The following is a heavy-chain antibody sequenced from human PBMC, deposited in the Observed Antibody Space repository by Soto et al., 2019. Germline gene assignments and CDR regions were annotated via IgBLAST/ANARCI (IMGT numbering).Heavy chain of an antibody. D-gene: IGHD3-10*01. CDR3: ARAGIWFGSRLDY. V-gene: IGHV4-59*01. Sequence: SETLSLTCTISGGSINTYSWTWIRQTPGKGLEWIGYFYNSGSINYNPSLNSRVSLSADTSKNLLSLDLNSVTAADTAVYYCARAGIWFGSRLDYWGEGFLVPVSS. CDR1: GGSINTYS. J-gene: IGHJ4*02. CDR2: FYNSGSI.